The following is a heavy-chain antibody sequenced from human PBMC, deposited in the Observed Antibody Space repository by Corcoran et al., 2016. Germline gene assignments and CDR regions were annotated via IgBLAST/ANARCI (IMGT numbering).Heavy chain of an antibody. CDR3: ARDLKGSSPRGYYYGMDV. J-gene: IGHJ6*02. CDR1: GGTFSSYA. D-gene: IGHD6-6*01. V-gene: IGHV1-69*01. Sequence: QVQLVQSGAEVKKPGSSVKVSCKASGGTFSSYAISWVRQAPGQGLEWMGGIIPIFGTANYAQKFQGRVTITADESTSTAYMELSSLRSEDTAVYYCARDLKGSSPRGYYYGMDVWGQGTTVTVSS. CDR2: IIPIFGTA.